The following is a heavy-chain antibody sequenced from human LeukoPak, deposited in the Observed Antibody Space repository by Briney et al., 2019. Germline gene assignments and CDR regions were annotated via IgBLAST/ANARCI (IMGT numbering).Heavy chain of an antibody. V-gene: IGHV3-48*03. CDR3: ARDAGYNIDY. J-gene: IGHJ4*02. CDR1: GFTFCSYE. CDR2: ISSSGSTI. Sequence: GGSLRLSCAASGFTFCSYEMNWVRQAPGKGLEWVSYISSSGSTIYYADSVKGRFTISRDNAKNSLYLQMNSLRAEDTAVYYCARDAGYNIDYWGQGTLVTVSS. D-gene: IGHD5-24*01.